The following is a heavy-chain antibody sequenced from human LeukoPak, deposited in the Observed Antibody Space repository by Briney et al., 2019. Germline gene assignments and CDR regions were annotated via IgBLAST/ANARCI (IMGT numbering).Heavy chain of an antibody. D-gene: IGHD3-22*01. CDR1: GFTFSSYA. V-gene: IGHV3-30-3*01. J-gene: IGHJ4*02. CDR3: AREYYYDSSGYYGN. CDR2: ISYDGTNK. Sequence: GGSLRLSCAASGFTFSSYAMHWVRQAPGKGLEWVAVISYDGTNKYYADSVKGRFTISRDNSKNTLYLQMNSLRAEDTAVYYRAREYYYDSSGYYGNWGQGTLVTVSS.